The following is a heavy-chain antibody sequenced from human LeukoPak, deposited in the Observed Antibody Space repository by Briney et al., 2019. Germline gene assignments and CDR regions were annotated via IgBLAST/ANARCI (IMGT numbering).Heavy chain of an antibody. D-gene: IGHD1-14*01. CDR1: GFTFDDYA. V-gene: IGHV3-9*01. J-gene: IGHJ4*02. CDR2: ISWNSGSI. Sequence: GRSLRLSCAASGFTFDDYAMHWVRQAPGKGLEWISGISWNSGSIGYADSVKGRFTISRDNAKNSLYLQMNSLRAEDTAVYYCASFPESWGQGTLVTVSS. CDR3: ASFPES.